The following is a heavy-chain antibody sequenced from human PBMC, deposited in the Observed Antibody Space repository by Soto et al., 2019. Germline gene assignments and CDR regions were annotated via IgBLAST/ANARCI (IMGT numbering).Heavy chain of an antibody. Sequence: QVQLVQSGAEVKKPGASVKVSCKASGYTFTSYGISWVRQAPGQGLAWMGWVSTYNGDTHYPQNFQGRGIMTPDTSTNTAYMELKSLRSDDTAIYFCARDQTVYDILTELDFWGQGTLVTVSS. CDR3: ARDQTVYDILTELDF. D-gene: IGHD3-9*01. CDR1: GYTFTSYG. V-gene: IGHV1-18*01. J-gene: IGHJ4*02. CDR2: VSTYNGDT.